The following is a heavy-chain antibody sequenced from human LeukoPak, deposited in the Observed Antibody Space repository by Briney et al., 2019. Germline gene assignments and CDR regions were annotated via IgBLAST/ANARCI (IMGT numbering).Heavy chain of an antibody. CDR3: ARGASSSP. CDR2: IKQDGSER. Sequence: GGSLRLSCEASGFTFITFWMTWVRQVPGKGLEWVANIKQDGSERNYVDSVKGRFTISRDNAKNSLYLQMNSLRAEDTAVYYCARGASSSPWGHGALVTVSS. D-gene: IGHD6-13*01. V-gene: IGHV3-7*03. J-gene: IGHJ5*02. CDR1: GFTFITFW.